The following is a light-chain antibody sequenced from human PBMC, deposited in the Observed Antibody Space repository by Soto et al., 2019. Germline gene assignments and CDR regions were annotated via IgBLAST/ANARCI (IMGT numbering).Light chain of an antibody. Sequence: DIQLTQSPSFLSASVGDRVTITCRASQGIAGSLAWYQQKPGKPPKLLIYAESTLQSGVPSRFSGSGSGTRGTLTISSLQPEDFATYYCLQHNIYPHTFGQGTKLEIK. J-gene: IGKJ2*01. CDR3: LQHNIYPHT. V-gene: IGKV1-9*01. CDR2: AES. CDR1: QGIAGS.